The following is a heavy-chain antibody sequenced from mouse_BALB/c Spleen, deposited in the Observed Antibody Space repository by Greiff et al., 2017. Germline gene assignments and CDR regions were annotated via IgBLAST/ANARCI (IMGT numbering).Heavy chain of an antibody. CDR1: GYSITSDYA. J-gene: IGHJ4*01. CDR2: ISYSGST. Sequence: VQLKESGPGLVKPSQSLSLTCTVTGYSITSDYAWNWIRQFPGNKLEWMGYISYSGSTSYNPSLKSRISITRDTSKNQFFLQLNSVTTEDTATYYCARYVTTATFYAMDYWGQGTSVTVSS. D-gene: IGHD1-2*01. V-gene: IGHV3-2*02. CDR3: ARYVTTATFYAMDY.